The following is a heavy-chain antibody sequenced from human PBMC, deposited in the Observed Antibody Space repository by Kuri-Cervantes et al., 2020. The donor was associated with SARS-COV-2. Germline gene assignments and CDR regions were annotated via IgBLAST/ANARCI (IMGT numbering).Heavy chain of an antibody. CDR2: ISYDGSNK. CDR1: GFGLSDYA. CDR3: ARERTGDIFDY. Sequence: GESLKISCAASGFGLSDYAVHWVRQAPGKGLEWVAVISYDGSNKYYADSVKGRFTISRDNSKNTLYLQMNSLRAEDTAVYYCARERTGDIFDYWGQGTLVTVSS. J-gene: IGHJ4*02. V-gene: IGHV3-30-3*01. D-gene: IGHD7-27*01.